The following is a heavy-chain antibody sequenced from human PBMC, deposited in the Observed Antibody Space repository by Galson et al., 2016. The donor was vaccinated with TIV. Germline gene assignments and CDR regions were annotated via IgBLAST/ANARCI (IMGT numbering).Heavy chain of an antibody. CDR2: INPSGGST. CDR3: ARDGGGTPAKSLGY. CDR1: GYTFTSYY. Sequence: SVKVSCKASGYTFTSYYMHWVRQAPGQGPEWMGIINPSGGSTSYAQKFQGRVTMTRDISASTVYMELSSLRSEDTAVYYCARDGGGTPAKSLGYWGQGTLVTVSS. V-gene: IGHV1-46*01. J-gene: IGHJ4*02. D-gene: IGHD3-16*01.